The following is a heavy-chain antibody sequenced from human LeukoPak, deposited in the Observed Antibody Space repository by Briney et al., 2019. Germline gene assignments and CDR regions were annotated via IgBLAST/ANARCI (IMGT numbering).Heavy chain of an antibody. CDR1: GFTFSSYV. D-gene: IGHD1-14*01. J-gene: IGHJ4*02. CDR3: ARDFGIVDNRFDY. Sequence: GGSLRLSCAASGFTFSSYVMNWVRQAPGQGLEWISYISSNGGTIYYADSVRGRFTISRDNAKNSLYLQMSSLTVEDTAVYYCARDFGIVDNRFDYWGQGALVTVSS. V-gene: IGHV3-48*03. CDR2: ISSNGGTI.